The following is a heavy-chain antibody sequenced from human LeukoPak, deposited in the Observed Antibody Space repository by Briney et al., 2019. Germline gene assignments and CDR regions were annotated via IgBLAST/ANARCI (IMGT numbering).Heavy chain of an antibody. V-gene: IGHV3-21*01. CDR1: GFSFDNYC. CDR3: ARERRGRSMGYFDY. J-gene: IGHJ4*02. Sequence: GGSLRLSCAASGFSFDNYCMNWVRQAPGKGLEWVSTISSSSNYIYYADSVKGRFTISRDNAKNSLYLQMNSLRAEDTAVYYCARERRGRSMGYFDYWGQGTLVTVSS. D-gene: IGHD1-26*01. CDR2: ISSSSNYI.